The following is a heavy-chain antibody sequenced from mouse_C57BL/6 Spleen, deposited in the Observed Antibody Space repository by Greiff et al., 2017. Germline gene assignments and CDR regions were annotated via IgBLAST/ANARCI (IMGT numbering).Heavy chain of an antibody. D-gene: IGHD2-1*01. Sequence: QVQLKQPGAELVRPGTSVKLSCKASGYTFTSYWMHWVKQRPGQGLEWIGVIDPSDSYTNYNQKFKGKATLTVDTSSSTAYMQLSSLTSEDSAVYYCARSNGKPYYFDYWGQGTTLTVSS. V-gene: IGHV1-59*01. CDR3: ARSNGKPYYFDY. CDR2: IDPSDSYT. J-gene: IGHJ2*01. CDR1: GYTFTSYW.